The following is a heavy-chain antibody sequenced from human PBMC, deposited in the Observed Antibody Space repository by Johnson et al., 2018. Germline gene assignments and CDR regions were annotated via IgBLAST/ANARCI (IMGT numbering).Heavy chain of an antibody. CDR3: ARATPLVKARWFGEEDYYYGMDV. J-gene: IGHJ6*02. Sequence: EVQLLESGGGLVQPGGSLRLSCAASGFTFSSYDMHWVRQATGKCLEWVSAIGTAGDTYYPGSVKGRFTISRENAKNSLYLQMNSLRAGDTAVYYCARATPLVKARWFGEEDYYYGMDVWGQGTTVTVSS. CDR1: GFTFSSYD. V-gene: IGHV3-13*01. D-gene: IGHD3-10*01. CDR2: IGTAGDT.